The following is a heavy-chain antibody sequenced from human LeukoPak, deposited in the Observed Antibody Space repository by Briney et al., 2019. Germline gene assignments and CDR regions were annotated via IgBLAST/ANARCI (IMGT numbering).Heavy chain of an antibody. J-gene: IGHJ3*01. Sequence: GGSLRLSCAASGFTFSSYGMHWVRQAPGKGLEWVAVIWYDGNNKYYADSVKGRFTISRDNSKNTLYLQMNSLRAEDTAVYYCAKGNSWDYGDYGWGQGTMVTVSS. D-gene: IGHD4-17*01. CDR3: AKGNSWDYGDYG. V-gene: IGHV3-33*06. CDR1: GFTFSSYG. CDR2: IWYDGNNK.